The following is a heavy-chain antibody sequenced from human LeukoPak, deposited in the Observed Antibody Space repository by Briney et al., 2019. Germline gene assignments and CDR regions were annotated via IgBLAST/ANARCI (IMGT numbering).Heavy chain of an antibody. CDR1: GGTFSSYA. V-gene: IGHV1-69*04. CDR2: IIPILGIA. CDR3: ARDGDYYGSGNFDY. J-gene: IGHJ4*02. D-gene: IGHD3-10*01. Sequence: SVKVSCKASGGTFSSYAISWVRQAPGQGLEWMGRIIPILGIANYAQKFQGRVTITADKSTSTAYMELSSLRSEDTAVYYCARDGDYYGSGNFDYWGQGTLVTVSS.